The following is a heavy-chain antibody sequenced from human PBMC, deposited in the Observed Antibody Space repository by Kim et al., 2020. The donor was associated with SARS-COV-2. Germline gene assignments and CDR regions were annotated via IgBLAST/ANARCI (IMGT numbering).Heavy chain of an antibody. CDR1: GYTFTSYG. J-gene: IGHJ6*02. V-gene: IGHV1-18*04. CDR3: ARTTGLVVARLARGGYYGMDV. Sequence: ASVKVSCKASGYTFTSYGISWVRQAPGQGLEWMGWISAYNGNTNYAQKLQGRVTMTTDTSTSTAYMELRSLRSDDTAVYYCARTTGLVVARLARGGYYGMDVWGQGTTVTVSS. D-gene: IGHD2-15*01. CDR2: ISAYNGNT.